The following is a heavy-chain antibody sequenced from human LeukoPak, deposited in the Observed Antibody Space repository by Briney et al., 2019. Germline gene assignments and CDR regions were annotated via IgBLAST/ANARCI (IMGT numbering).Heavy chain of an antibody. J-gene: IGHJ4*02. V-gene: IGHV3-30-3*01. CDR2: ISYDGSNK. Sequence: GRSLRLSCAAYGFTFSSYDMHWDRQAPGKGLEWVAVISYDGSNKYYADSVKGRFTISRDNSKNTLYLQMNSLRAEDTAVYYCARASQCIAAAGLFDYWGQGTLVTVSS. CDR3: ARASQCIAAAGLFDY. CDR1: GFTFSSYD. D-gene: IGHD6-13*01.